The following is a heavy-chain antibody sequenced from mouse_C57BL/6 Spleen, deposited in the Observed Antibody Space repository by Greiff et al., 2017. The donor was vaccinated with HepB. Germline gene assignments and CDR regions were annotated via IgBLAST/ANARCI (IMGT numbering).Heavy chain of an antibody. CDR3: ARHPSDGYYRYFDV. V-gene: IGHV5-6*01. J-gene: IGHJ1*03. D-gene: IGHD2-3*01. Sequence: EVQGVESGGDLVKPGGSLKLSCAASGFTFSSYGMSWVRQTPDKRLEWVATISSGGSYTYYPYSVKGRFTISRDNAKNTLYLQMSSLKSEDTAMYYCARHPSDGYYRYFDVWGTGTTVTVSS. CDR1: GFTFSSYG. CDR2: ISSGGSYT.